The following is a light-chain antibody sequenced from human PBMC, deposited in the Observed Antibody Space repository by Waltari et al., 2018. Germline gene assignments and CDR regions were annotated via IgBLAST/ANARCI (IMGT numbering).Light chain of an antibody. J-gene: IGKJ2*03. CDR2: AAS. V-gene: IGKV3-15*01. Sequence: EIVMTQSPATLSVSPGEGATLSCRASQSFGDNLAWFQQKPGQAPRLVIFAASMRATGIPARFSGAASGTEFTPTISSLQSEDVGVYFCQQYKSWPYSFGQGTKLEIK. CDR1: QSFGDN. CDR3: QQYKSWPYS.